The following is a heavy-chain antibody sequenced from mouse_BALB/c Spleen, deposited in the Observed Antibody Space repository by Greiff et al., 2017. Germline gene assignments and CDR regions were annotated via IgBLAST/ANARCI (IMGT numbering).Heavy chain of an antibody. Sequence: VQLQQSGPSLVKPSQTLSLTCSVTGDSITSGYWNWIRKFPGNKLEYMGYISYSGSTYYNPSLKSRISITRDTSKNQYYLQLNSVTTEDTATYYCAREITTVVAKAMDYWGQGTSVTVSA. D-gene: IGHD1-1*01. CDR2: ISYSGST. CDR1: GDSITSGY. CDR3: AREITTVVAKAMDY. J-gene: IGHJ4*01. V-gene: IGHV3-8*02.